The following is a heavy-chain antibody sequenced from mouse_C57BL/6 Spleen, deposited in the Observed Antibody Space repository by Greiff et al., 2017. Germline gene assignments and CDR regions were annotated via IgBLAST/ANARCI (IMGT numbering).Heavy chain of an antibody. J-gene: IGHJ4*01. V-gene: IGHV1-52*01. CDR2: IDPSDSET. D-gene: IGHD2-4*01. CDR1: GYTFTSYW. CDR3: ASGGYDYDGAMDY. Sequence: VQLQQPGAELVRPGSSVKLSCKASGYTFTSYWMHWVKQRPIQGLEWIGNIDPSDSETHYNQKFKDKATLTVDKSSSTAYMQLSSLASEDSAVYDCASGGYDYDGAMDYWGQGTSVTVSS.